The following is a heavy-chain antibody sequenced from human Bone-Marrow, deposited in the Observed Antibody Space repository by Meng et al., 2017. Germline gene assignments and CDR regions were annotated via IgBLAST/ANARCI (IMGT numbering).Heavy chain of an antibody. J-gene: IGHJ4*02. CDR3: ARGHRTGYPYFDY. Sequence: GESLKISCSASGFTFSSYAMSWVRQAPGKGLEWVSAISGSGGSTYYADSVKGRFTISRDNSKNTLYLQMNSLRAEDTAVYYCARGHRTGYPYFDYWGQGTLVTVSS. CDR2: ISGSGGST. CDR1: GFTFSSYA. D-gene: IGHD3/OR15-3a*01. V-gene: IGHV3-23*01.